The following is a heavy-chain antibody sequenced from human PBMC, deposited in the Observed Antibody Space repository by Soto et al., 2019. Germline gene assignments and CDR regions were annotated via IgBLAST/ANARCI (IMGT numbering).Heavy chain of an antibody. J-gene: IGHJ5*02. V-gene: IGHV4-59*11. CDR1: GGSISDHY. CDR3: AREKGEWFGDLLPRGWLDP. Sequence: SETLSLTCTVSGGSISDHYWSWIRQPPGKGLEWIGYIFYTGYTTYNPSLNSRATISLGTARNQFSLRLSSVTAADASVYYCAREKGEWFGDLLPRGWLDPWGQGTLVTVSS. D-gene: IGHD3-10*01. CDR2: IFYTGYT.